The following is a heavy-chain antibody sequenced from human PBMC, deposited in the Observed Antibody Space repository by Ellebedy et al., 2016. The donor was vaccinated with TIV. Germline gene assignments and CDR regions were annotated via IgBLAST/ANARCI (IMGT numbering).Heavy chain of an antibody. CDR2: IYYSGST. D-gene: IGHD4-17*01. J-gene: IGHJ4*02. Sequence: SETLSLXCAVSGGSISSGDYYWSWIRQPPGKGLEWIGYIYYSGSTYYNPSLKSRVTISVDTSKNQFSLKLSSVTAADTAVYYCARVPNYGDPVAFDYWGQGTLVTVSS. CDR1: GGSISSGDYY. V-gene: IGHV4-30-4*01. CDR3: ARVPNYGDPVAFDY.